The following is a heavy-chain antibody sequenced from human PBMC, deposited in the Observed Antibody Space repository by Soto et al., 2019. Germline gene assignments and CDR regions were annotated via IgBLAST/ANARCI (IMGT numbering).Heavy chain of an antibody. Sequence: PGGSLRLSCEVSGFTFSAHWMHWVRQVPGKGLIWVSRISDDGSTTTYADSVKGRFTISRDNAKNTLYLQMNSLRADDTGLYYCTRGPRVSSTGTGAHWGQGTLVTVSS. CDR3: TRGPRVSSTGTGAH. CDR1: GFTFSAHW. J-gene: IGHJ4*02. CDR2: ISDDGSTT. V-gene: IGHV3-74*01. D-gene: IGHD1-1*01.